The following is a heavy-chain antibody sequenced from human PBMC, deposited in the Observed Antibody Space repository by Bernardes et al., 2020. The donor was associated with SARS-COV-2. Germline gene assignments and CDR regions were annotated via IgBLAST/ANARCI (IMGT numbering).Heavy chain of an antibody. V-gene: IGHV4-39*01. J-gene: IGHJ4*02. Sequence: SETLSLTCTVPGGSISSSSYYWGWIRQPPGTGPEWIGSSYYSGSTYYNPSLNSRVTIPVDTSKNQSSLKLSSVTAADTAVYYCAKSRRETVFDYWGQGTLVTVSS. CDR3: AKSRRETVFDY. CDR2: SYYSGST. CDR1: GGSISSSSYY.